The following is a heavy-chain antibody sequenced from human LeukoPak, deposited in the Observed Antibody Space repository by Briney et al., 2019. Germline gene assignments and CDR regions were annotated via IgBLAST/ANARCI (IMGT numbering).Heavy chain of an antibody. Sequence: SETLSLTCAVYGGSFSGYYWSWIRQPPGKGLEWIGEINHSGSINYNPSLKSRVTISVDTSKNQFSLKLSSVTAADTAVYYCARHPPYQLPSPRFDPWGQGTLVTVSS. D-gene: IGHD2-2*01. CDR2: INHSGSI. J-gene: IGHJ5*02. CDR1: GGSFSGYY. V-gene: IGHV4-34*01. CDR3: ARHPPYQLPSPRFDP.